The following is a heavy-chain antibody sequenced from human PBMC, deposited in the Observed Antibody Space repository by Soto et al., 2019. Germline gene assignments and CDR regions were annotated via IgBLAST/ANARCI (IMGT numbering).Heavy chain of an antibody. J-gene: IGHJ3*02. Sequence: PSETLSLTCAVSGGSISSGGYSWSWIRQPPGKGLEWIGYIYHSGSTYYNPSLKSRVTISVDRSKNQFSLKLSSVTAADTAVYYCARARMVYDSSGYYHNDAFDIWGQGTMVTVS. CDR1: GGSISSGGYS. CDR3: ARARMVYDSSGYYHNDAFDI. D-gene: IGHD3-22*01. CDR2: IYHSGST. V-gene: IGHV4-30-2*01.